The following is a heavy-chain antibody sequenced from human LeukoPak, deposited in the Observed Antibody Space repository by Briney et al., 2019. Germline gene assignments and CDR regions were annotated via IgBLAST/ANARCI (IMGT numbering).Heavy chain of an antibody. V-gene: IGHV1-69*05. D-gene: IGHD2-8*01. Sequence: GSSVKVSCKGSGGTFSSYAISWVRQAPGQGLEWMGRIIPIFGTANYAQKFQGRVTITTDESTSTAYMELSSLRSEDTAVYYCARALMVYASYLDAFDIWGQGTMVTVSS. CDR2: IIPIFGTA. J-gene: IGHJ3*02. CDR1: GGTFSSYA. CDR3: ARALMVYASYLDAFDI.